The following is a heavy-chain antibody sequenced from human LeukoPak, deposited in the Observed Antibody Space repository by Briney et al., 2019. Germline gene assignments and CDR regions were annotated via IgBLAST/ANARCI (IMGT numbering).Heavy chain of an antibody. CDR3: ATGVHGIAAAGDYYFDY. V-gene: IGHV1-2*02. CDR2: INAKSGGT. J-gene: IGHJ4*02. CDR1: GYSFTGHTLSAYY. Sequence: ASVKVSCKASGYSFTGHTLSAYYFQWVRQAPGQGLEWMGWINAKSGGTKYAEKFQDRVTMTRDTSTSTASMELRRLTSDDTAVYYCATGVHGIAAAGDYYFDYWGQGTLVTVSS. D-gene: IGHD6-13*01.